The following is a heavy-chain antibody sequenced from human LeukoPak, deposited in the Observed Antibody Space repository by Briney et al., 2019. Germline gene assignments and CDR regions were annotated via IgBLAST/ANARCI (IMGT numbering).Heavy chain of an antibody. D-gene: IGHD4-23*01. CDR3: ARGRPHGNDY. V-gene: IGHV3-74*01. CDR1: GFSFSSYW. Sequence: GSLRLSCAASGFSFSSYWMNWVRQAPGKGLVWVSRIASDGSSTTYADSVKGRFSISRDSAKNTLYLQMNSLRVEDTAVYYCARGRPHGNDYWGQGTLVTVSS. J-gene: IGHJ4*02. CDR2: IASDGSST.